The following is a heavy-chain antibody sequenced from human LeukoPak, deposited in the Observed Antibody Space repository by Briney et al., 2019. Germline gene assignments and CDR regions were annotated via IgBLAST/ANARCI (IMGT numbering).Heavy chain of an antibody. Sequence: SETLALTCTVSVDSISSGNYWGWIRQPPRKGLERIGSIFHTGSTYFNLSLKNRDTISVDASKHQFSVRLSSVTAADGAVFLCAREGEVVRRTTSEYWGQGALVTVSS. CDR3: AREGEVVRRTTSEY. CDR2: IFHTGST. J-gene: IGHJ4*02. CDR1: VDSISSGNY. D-gene: IGHD1-1*01. V-gene: IGHV4-38-2*02.